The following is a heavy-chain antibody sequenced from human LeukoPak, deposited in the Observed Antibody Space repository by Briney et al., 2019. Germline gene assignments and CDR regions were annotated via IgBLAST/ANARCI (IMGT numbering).Heavy chain of an antibody. CDR2: IYSGGST. J-gene: IGHJ6*02. D-gene: IGHD5-24*01. CDR3: AREMTTIYYYGMDV. V-gene: IGHV3-66*01. Sequence: PGGSLRLSCAASGFTVSSNYMSWVRQAPGKGLEWVSVIYSGGSTYYADSVKGRFTISRDNSENTLYLQMNSLRAEDTAVYYCAREMTTIYYYGMDVWGQGTTVTVSS. CDR1: GFTVSSNY.